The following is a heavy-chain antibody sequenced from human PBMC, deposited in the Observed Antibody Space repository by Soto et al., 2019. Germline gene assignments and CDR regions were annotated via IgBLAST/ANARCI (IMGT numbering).Heavy chain of an antibody. J-gene: IGHJ4*02. Sequence: SLRLSCTASGFTFNGAWMNWVRQAPGKGLEWVGRVKSKVDGGSIDYAAPVRGRFTISRDDSRSTVDLQMNSLSAEDSAMYYCSADLPDWGAYAFDYWGQG. D-gene: IGHD3-16*01. CDR3: SADLPDWGAYAFDY. CDR2: VKSKVDGGSI. V-gene: IGHV3-15*07. CDR1: GFTFNGAW.